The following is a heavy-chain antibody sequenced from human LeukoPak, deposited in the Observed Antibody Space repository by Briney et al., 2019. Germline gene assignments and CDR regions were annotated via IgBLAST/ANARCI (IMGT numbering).Heavy chain of an antibody. D-gene: IGHD3-22*01. CDR3: AKECSYDSSGPAGWFDP. CDR1: GFAFSSYA. J-gene: IGHJ5*02. Sequence: PGGSLRLSCAASGFAFSSYAMHWVRQAPGKGLEWVAIISYDGIIEDYSDSVKGRFTISRDNSKNTLYLQMNSLRAEDTAVYYCAKECSYDSSGPAGWFDPWGQGTLVTVSS. CDR2: ISYDGIIE. V-gene: IGHV3-30*04.